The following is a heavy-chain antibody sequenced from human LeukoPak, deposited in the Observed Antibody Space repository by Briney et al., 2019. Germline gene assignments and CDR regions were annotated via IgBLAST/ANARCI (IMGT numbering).Heavy chain of an antibody. V-gene: IGHV4-59*01. J-gene: IGHJ5*02. CDR1: GGSISNYY. D-gene: IGHD2-2*01. CDR2: IYYSGST. CDR3: ARTTEDCSSTSCYQYWFDP. Sequence: PSETLSLTCTVSGGSISNYYWSWIRQPPGKGLEWIGYIYYSGSTNYNPSLKSRVTISVDTSKNQFSLKLNSVTAADTAVYYCARTTEDCSSTSCYQYWFDPRGQGTLVTVSS.